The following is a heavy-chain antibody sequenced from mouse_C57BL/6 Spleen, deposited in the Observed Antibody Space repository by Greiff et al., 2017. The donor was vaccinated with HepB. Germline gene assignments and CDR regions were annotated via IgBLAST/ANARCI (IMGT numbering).Heavy chain of an antibody. CDR1: GYTFTSYG. V-gene: IGHV1-81*01. CDR2: IYPRSGNT. Sequence: QVQLKESGAELARPGASVKLSCKASGYTFTSYGISWVKQRTGQGLEWIGEIYPRSGNTYYNEKFKGKATLTADKSSSTAYMELRSLTSEDSAVYFCARDYGSVPFAYWGQGTLVTVSA. CDR3: ARDYGSVPFAY. D-gene: IGHD1-1*01. J-gene: IGHJ3*01.